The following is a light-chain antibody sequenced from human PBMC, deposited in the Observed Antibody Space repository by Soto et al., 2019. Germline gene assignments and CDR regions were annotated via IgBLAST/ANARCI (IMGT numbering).Light chain of an antibody. CDR1: SSDVGSYNL. J-gene: IGLJ2*01. V-gene: IGLV2-23*01. Sequence: QSALTQPASVSGSPGQSITISCTGTSSDVGSYNLVSWYQQHPGKAPKLMIYEGSKRPSGVSNRVSGSKSGNTASLTISGRQAEDEGDYYCCSYAGSSLHVVFGGGTQLTVL. CDR2: EGS. CDR3: CSYAGSSLHVV.